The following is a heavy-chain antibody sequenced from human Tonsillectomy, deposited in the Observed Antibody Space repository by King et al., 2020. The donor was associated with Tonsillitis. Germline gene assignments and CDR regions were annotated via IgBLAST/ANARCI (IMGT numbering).Heavy chain of an antibody. CDR2: ISDTWST. CDR1: GGSISRHY. CDR3: ARDRRLYDTVNYYYMDV. J-gene: IGHJ6*03. Sequence: QLQESGPGLVKHSETLSLTCTVSGGSISRHYWSWIRQPPGKGLEWIVYISDTWSTNYNPSLKSRVTISVDTSKNQFSLKLSSVTAADSAVYYCARDRRLYDTVNYYYMDVWGKGTAVTVSS. V-gene: IGHV4-59*11. D-gene: IGHD3-9*01.